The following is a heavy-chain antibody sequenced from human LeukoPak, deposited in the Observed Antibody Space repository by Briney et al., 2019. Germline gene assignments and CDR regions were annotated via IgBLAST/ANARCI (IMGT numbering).Heavy chain of an antibody. D-gene: IGHD1-26*01. J-gene: IGHJ3*02. Sequence: GGSLRLSCAASGFTVRSNYMSWVRQAPGKGLEWVSVLYSTGSTYHADSVKGRFTISRDNSKNTLYLQMNSLSAEDTAVYYCTRSPVGSTRAAAFDIWGQGTMVTVSS. CDR1: GFTVRSNY. CDR2: LYSTGST. CDR3: TRSPVGSTRAAAFDI. V-gene: IGHV3-66*01.